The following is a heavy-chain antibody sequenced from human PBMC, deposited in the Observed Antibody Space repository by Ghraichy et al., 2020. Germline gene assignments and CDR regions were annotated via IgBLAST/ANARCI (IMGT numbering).Heavy chain of an antibody. J-gene: IGHJ6*02. CDR1: GFTFEDYT. CDR3: VKDMDYSGTLYALDV. D-gene: IGHD4-11*01. CDR2: ISWDGGST. V-gene: IGHV3-43*01. Sequence: GGSLRLSCAASGFTFEDYTMHWVRQVPGKGLEWVSLISWDGGSTYYADSVKGRFTISSDNRENALYLQMNGLRGYDTALYNCVKDMDYSGTLYALDVWGQGTTMTVSS.